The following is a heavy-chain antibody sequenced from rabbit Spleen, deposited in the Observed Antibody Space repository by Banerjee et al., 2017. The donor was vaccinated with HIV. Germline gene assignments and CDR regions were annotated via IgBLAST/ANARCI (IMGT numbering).Heavy chain of an antibody. CDR2: IDAGSDGT. J-gene: IGHJ4*01. V-gene: IGHV1S45*01. CDR3: ARNFDL. Sequence: EESGGGLVQPEGSLTVTCTASGFSFSGSYWICWVRQAPGKGLEWIACIDAGSDGTYYASWAKGRFTISKTSSTTVTLQMTSLTAADTATYFCARNFDLWGQGTLVTVS. CDR1: GFSFSGSYW.